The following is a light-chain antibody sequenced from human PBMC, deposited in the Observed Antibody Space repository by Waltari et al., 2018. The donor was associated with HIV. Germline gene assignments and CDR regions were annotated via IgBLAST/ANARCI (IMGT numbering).Light chain of an antibody. CDR1: TFTLERNS. V-gene: IGLV1-51*01. J-gene: IGLJ1*01. Sequence: QSVLTQAPSASAAPGQRVTISCSADTFTLERNSLSWYQLFPGTSPKLLIYDSHNRPSGIPDRFSGSKSGSSAALVITGLLTGDEADYFCGTWNSTLSVFVFGDGTKVTV. CDR2: DSH. CDR3: GTWNSTLSVFV.